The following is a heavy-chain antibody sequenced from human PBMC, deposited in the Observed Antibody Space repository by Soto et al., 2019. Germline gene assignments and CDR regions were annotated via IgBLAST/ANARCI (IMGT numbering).Heavy chain of an antibody. CDR3: AKGYGDAMYYFDY. D-gene: IGHD3-10*01. CDR2: ISGSGVST. J-gene: IGHJ4*02. CDR1: GFTFSSYA. Sequence: PGSSLRLSCAASGFTFSSYAMSWVLQAPGKGLEWVSAISGSGVSTYYADSVKGLFTMSRYNAKKTMYLQMNSLKSEDTAVYYWAKGYGDAMYYFDYWGQGTLVTVSS. V-gene: IGHV3-23*01.